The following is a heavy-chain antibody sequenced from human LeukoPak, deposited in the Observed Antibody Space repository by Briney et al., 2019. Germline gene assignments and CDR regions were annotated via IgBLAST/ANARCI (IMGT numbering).Heavy chain of an antibody. Sequence: GASVKVSCKASGYTFTGYYMHWVRQAPGQGLEWVGWISPNSGDTNYAQKFQGRVTMTRDTSISTAYMELSRLRSDDTAVYYCARGSEYQLLLGYFDYWGQGTLVTVSS. D-gene: IGHD2-2*01. V-gene: IGHV1-2*02. CDR2: ISPNSGDT. CDR1: GYTFTGYY. CDR3: ARGSEYQLLLGYFDY. J-gene: IGHJ4*02.